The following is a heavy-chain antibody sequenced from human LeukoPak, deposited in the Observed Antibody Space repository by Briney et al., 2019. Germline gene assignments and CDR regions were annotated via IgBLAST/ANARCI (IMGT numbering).Heavy chain of an antibody. CDR3: ARVDYGSGSYYKGGWFDP. D-gene: IGHD3-10*01. Sequence: NPSETLSLTCTVSGGSISSYYWSWIRQPPGKGLEWIGYIYYSGSTNYNPSLKSRVTISVDTSKNQFSLKLSSVTAADTAVYYCARVDYGSGSYYKGGWFDPWGQGTLVTASS. J-gene: IGHJ5*02. CDR2: IYYSGST. CDR1: GGSISSYY. V-gene: IGHV4-59*01.